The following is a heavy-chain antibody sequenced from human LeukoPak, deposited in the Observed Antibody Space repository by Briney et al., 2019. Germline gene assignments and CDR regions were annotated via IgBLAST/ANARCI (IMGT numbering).Heavy chain of an antibody. CDR2: ISYDGSNK. Sequence: PGGSLRLSCAASGFTFSSYGMHWVRQAPGKGLEWVAVISYDGSNKYYADSVKGRFTISRDNSKNTLYLQMNSLRAEDTAVYYCECGYGRFDYWGQGTLVTVSS. CDR3: ECGYGRFDY. J-gene: IGHJ4*02. CDR1: GFTFSSYG. V-gene: IGHV3-30*03. D-gene: IGHD5-12*01.